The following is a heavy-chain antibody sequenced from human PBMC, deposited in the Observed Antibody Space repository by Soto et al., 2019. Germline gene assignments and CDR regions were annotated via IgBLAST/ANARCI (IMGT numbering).Heavy chain of an antibody. V-gene: IGHV3-30*03. Sequence: GGSLRLSCAASGFTFSSYVMHWVRQAPGKGLEWVAVISYDGSYKYYADSVKGRFTISRDNSKHTLYLQMSSLRVEDTAVYYCATYSGNYERYGVYYGMDVWGQGTTVTVSS. J-gene: IGHJ6*02. D-gene: IGHD1-26*01. CDR3: ATYSGNYERYGVYYGMDV. CDR2: ISYDGSYK. CDR1: GFTFSSYV.